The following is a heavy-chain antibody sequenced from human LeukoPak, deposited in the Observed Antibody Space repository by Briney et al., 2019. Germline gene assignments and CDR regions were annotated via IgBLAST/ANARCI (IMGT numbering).Heavy chain of an antibody. CDR3: AKAPYYDFNYSMDV. CDR2: ISYNSGSV. D-gene: IGHD3-3*01. V-gene: IGHV3-9*03. Sequence: SLRLSCAASGLRFDAHAMHWVRQAPAKGLEWVSGISYNSGSVGYADSVRGRFIVSRDNARNLLYLQMNSLRAEDMALYFCAKAPYYDFNYSMDVWGQGTTVIVSS. J-gene: IGHJ6*02. CDR1: GLRFDAHA.